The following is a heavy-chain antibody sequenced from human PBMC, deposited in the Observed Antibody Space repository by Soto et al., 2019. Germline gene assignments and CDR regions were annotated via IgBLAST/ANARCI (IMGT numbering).Heavy chain of an antibody. Sequence: PGGSLRLSCAASGFTVSSNYMSWVRQAPGKGLEWVSVIYSGGSTYYADSVKGRFTISRDNSKNTLYLQMNSLRAEDTAVYYCASAVSPVNFLAYWGQGTLVTVSA. CDR1: GFTVSSNY. CDR2: IYSGGST. V-gene: IGHV3-53*01. CDR3: ASAVSPVNFLAY. J-gene: IGHJ4*02. D-gene: IGHD3-22*01.